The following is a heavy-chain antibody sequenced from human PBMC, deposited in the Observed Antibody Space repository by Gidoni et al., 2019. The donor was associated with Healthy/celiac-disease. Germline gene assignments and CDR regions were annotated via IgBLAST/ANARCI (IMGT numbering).Heavy chain of an antibody. CDR3: ARHQSSGWDCSLLDAFDI. J-gene: IGHJ3*02. CDR1: GGSIISSSYY. V-gene: IGHV4-39*01. Sequence: QLQLQESGPGLVKPSETLSLTCTVSGGSIISSSYYWGWIRQPPGKGLEWIGSIYYSGSTYYNPSLKSRVTISVDTSKNQFSLKLSSVTAADTAVYYCARHQSSGWDCSLLDAFDIWGQGTMVTVSS. CDR2: IYYSGST. D-gene: IGHD6-19*01.